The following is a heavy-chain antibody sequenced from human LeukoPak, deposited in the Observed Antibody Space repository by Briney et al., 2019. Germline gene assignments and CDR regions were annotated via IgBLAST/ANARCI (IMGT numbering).Heavy chain of an antibody. Sequence: SQTLSLTCAISGDSVSSNSAAWNWIRQSPSRGLEWLGRTYYRSKWYNDYAVSVKSRITINPDTSKNQFSLQLNSVTPEDTAVYYCASDFTETWFGESPPPWGDWFDPWGQGTLVTVSS. D-gene: IGHD3-10*01. CDR3: ASDFTETWFGESPPPWGDWFDP. J-gene: IGHJ5*02. V-gene: IGHV6-1*01. CDR2: TYYRSKWYN. CDR1: GDSVSSNSAA.